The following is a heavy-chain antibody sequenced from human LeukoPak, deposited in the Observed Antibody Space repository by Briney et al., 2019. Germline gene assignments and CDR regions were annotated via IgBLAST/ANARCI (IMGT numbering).Heavy chain of an antibody. J-gene: IGHJ4*02. CDR2: FDPEDGET. V-gene: IGHV1-24*01. Sequence: ASVKVSCKVSGYTLTELSMHWVRQAPGKGLEWMGGFDPEDGETIYAQKFQGRVTMTEDTSTDTAYMELSSLRSEDTAVYYCATVREVDTAMVTVRYYFDYWGQGTLVTVSS. CDR3: ATVREVDTAMVTVRYYFDY. D-gene: IGHD5-18*01. CDR1: GYTLTELS.